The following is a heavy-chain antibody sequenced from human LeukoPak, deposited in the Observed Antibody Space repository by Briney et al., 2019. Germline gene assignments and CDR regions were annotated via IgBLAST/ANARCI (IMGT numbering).Heavy chain of an antibody. CDR3: TSPGSRGDYFDY. D-gene: IGHD3-10*01. CDR2: IKTKPEGGTT. J-gene: IGHJ4*02. V-gene: IGHV3-15*05. Sequence: GGSLRRSCAASGFTFSKAWMIWVRQAPGKGLEWVARIKTKPEGGTTDYAAVVKGRFTISRDDSKNTLFLQMNSLKTEDTAVYYCTSPGSRGDYFDYWGQGTLATVSS. CDR1: GFTFSKAW.